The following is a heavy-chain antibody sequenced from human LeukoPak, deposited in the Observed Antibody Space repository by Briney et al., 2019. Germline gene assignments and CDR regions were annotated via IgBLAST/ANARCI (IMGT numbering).Heavy chain of an antibody. J-gene: IGHJ4*02. V-gene: IGHV3-30*04. Sequence: PGRSLRLSCAASGFTFSSYAMHWVRQAPGKGLEWVAVISYDGSNKYYADSVKGRFTISRDNSKNTLYLQMNSLRAEDTAVYYCARAEMATIYFDCWGQGTLVTVSS. CDR3: ARAEMATIYFDC. CDR1: GFTFSSYA. D-gene: IGHD5-24*01. CDR2: ISYDGSNK.